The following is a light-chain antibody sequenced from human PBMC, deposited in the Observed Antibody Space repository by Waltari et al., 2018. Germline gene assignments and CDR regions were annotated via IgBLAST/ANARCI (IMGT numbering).Light chain of an antibody. Sequence: EVVLTQSPGTLSLSPGERAPLSCRASPSVSSSYLAWYQQKPGQAPRLLIYGASSRATGIPDRFSGSGSGTDFTLTISRLEPEDFAVYYCQQYGSSPLWTFGQGTKVEIK. J-gene: IGKJ1*01. V-gene: IGKV3-20*01. CDR3: QQYGSSPLWT. CDR2: GAS. CDR1: PSVSSSY.